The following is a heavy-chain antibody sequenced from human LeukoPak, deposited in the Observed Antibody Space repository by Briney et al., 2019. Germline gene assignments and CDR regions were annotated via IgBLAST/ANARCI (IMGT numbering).Heavy chain of an antibody. J-gene: IGHJ6*02. CDR3: ARDSPVDTAMSSYYYYYGMDV. D-gene: IGHD5-18*01. CDR2: IYSGGST. V-gene: IGHV3-66*01. Sequence: GGSLRLSCAASGFTVSSNYMSWVRQAPGKGLEWVSVIYSGGSTYYADSVKGRFTISRDNSKNTLYLQMSSLRAEDTAVYYCARDSPVDTAMSSYYYYYGMDVWGQGTTVTVSS. CDR1: GFTVSSNY.